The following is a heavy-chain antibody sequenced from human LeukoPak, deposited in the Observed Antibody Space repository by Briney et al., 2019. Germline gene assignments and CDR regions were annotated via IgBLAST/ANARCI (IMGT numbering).Heavy chain of an antibody. CDR3: ARHEAAFDAFDI. V-gene: IGHV4-59*08. J-gene: IGHJ3*02. Sequence: NASETLSLTCTVSGDSISSYYWSWIRQPPGKRLEWIGYIYYSGSTNYNPSLKSRVTISVDTSKNQFSLKLSSVTAADTAVYYCARHEAAFDAFDIWGQGTMVTVSS. CDR1: GDSISSYY. D-gene: IGHD6-25*01. CDR2: IYYSGST.